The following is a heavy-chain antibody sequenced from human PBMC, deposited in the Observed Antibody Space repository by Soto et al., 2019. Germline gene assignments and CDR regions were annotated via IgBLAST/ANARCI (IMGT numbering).Heavy chain of an antibody. V-gene: IGHV1-69*13. CDR2: IIPIFGTA. CDR3: GRDSNSYDSRDQLGPAFDI. CDR1: GGTFSSYA. D-gene: IGHD3-22*01. Sequence: ASVKVSCKASGGTFSSYAISWVRQAPGQGLEWMGGIIPIFGTANYAQKFQGRVTITADESTSTAYMAPNSLRAEDTAVYYCGRDSNSYDSRDQLGPAFDIWGQGTMVTVSS. J-gene: IGHJ3*02.